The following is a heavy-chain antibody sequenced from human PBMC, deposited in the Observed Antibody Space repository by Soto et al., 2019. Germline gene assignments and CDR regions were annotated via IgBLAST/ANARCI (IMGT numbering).Heavy chain of an antibody. CDR2: IYYSGSV. CDR1: GVSISSSY. V-gene: IGHV4-59*01. Sequence: QVQLQESGPGLVKPSETLSLTCTVSGVSISSSYWSWIRQSPGKEMQWIGYIYYSGSVKYNPSLXIXAXIXXDMSRNQLSLRVTPVTAADTALYYCARGMYDSSGFSNPFDIWGQGTMVTVSS. CDR3: ARGMYDSSGFSNPFDI. J-gene: IGHJ3*02. D-gene: IGHD3-22*01.